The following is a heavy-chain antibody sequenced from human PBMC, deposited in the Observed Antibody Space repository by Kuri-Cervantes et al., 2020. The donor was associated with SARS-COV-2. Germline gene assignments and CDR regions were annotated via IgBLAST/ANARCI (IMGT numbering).Heavy chain of an antibody. CDR2: IYHSGST. V-gene: IGHV4-38-2*02. CDR3: ARDNPISGSYWDAFDI. J-gene: IGHJ3*02. D-gene: IGHD1-26*01. CDR1: GYSISSGYY. Sequence: SETLSLTCTVSGYSISSGYYWGWIRQPPGKGLEWIGSIYHSGSTYYNPSLKSRVTISVDTSKNQLSLKLSSVTAADTAVYYCARDNPISGSYWDAFDIWGQGTMVTVSS.